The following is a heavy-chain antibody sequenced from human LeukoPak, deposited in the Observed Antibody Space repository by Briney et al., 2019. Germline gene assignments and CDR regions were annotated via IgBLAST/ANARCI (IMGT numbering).Heavy chain of an antibody. CDR2: INHSGST. CDR3: ARVGTYTSSWYRFKYFDY. Sequence: SETLSLTCGVRGGSFSDYYWSWIRQSPGVGLEWIGEINHSGSTNYNPSLKSRVTISVNTPKNQFSLKLSSLTAADTAVYYCARVGTYTSSWYRFKYFDYWGQGTLVTVSS. V-gene: IGHV4-34*01. CDR1: GGSFSDYY. D-gene: IGHD6-13*01. J-gene: IGHJ4*02.